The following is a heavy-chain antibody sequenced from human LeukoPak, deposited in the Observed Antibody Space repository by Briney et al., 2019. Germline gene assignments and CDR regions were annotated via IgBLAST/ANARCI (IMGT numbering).Heavy chain of an antibody. V-gene: IGHV5-51*01. CDR2: IYPGDSDT. CDR1: GYSFTSYW. J-gene: IGHJ3*02. D-gene: IGHD3-22*01. Sequence: GESLKISGKGSGYSFTSYWIGWVRQMPGKGLEWMGIIYPGDSDTRYSPSFQGQVTISVDKSINTAYLQWSSLKASDTAMYYRSTYYRDAWSDAFDIWGQGTMVTVSS. CDR3: STYYRDAWSDAFDI.